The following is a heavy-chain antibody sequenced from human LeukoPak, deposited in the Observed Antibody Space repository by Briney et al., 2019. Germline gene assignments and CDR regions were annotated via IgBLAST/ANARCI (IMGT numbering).Heavy chain of an antibody. V-gene: IGHV1-8*01. CDR3: ARGRGYSYGLSDFDY. CDR2: MNPNSGNT. J-gene: IGHJ4*02. Sequence: ASVKVSCKASGYTFTSYDINWVRQATGQGLEWMGWMNPNSGNTGYAQKFQGRVSMTRNTSISTAYMELSSLRSEDTAVYYCARGRGYSYGLSDFDYWGQGTLVTVSS. D-gene: IGHD5-18*01. CDR1: GYTFTSYD.